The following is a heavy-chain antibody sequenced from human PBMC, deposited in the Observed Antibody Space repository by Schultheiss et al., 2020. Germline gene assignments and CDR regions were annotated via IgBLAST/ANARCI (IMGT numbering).Heavy chain of an antibody. D-gene: IGHD1-26*01. CDR1: GFTFSSYA. V-gene: IGHV3-23*01. CDR3: ARDQIDSGSCWFDY. CDR2: ISGSGGST. Sequence: GGSLRLSCAASGFTFSSYAMSWVRQAPGKGLEWVSAISGSGGSTYYADSVKGRFTISRDNSKNTLYLQMNSLRAEDTAVYYCARDQIDSGSCWFDYWGQGTLVTVSS. J-gene: IGHJ4*02.